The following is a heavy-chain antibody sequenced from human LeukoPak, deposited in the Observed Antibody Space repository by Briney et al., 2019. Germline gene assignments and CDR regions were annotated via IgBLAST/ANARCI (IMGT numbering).Heavy chain of an antibody. Sequence: RGSLRLSCVGSGFSLSGDWMTWVRQAPGTGLEWVANIKEDGGETYYVDSVKGRFTISRDNAKNSLFLQMNNLRAEDTAVYFCARPVNRLFLFWGPGTLVTVSS. V-gene: IGHV3-7*01. CDR1: GFSLSGDW. J-gene: IGHJ4*02. CDR2: IKEDGGET. D-gene: IGHD2-21*01. CDR3: ARPVNRLFLF.